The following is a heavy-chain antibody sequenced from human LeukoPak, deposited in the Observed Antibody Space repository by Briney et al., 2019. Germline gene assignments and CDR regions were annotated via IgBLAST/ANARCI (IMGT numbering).Heavy chain of an antibody. D-gene: IGHD2-15*01. V-gene: IGHV3-53*01. J-gene: IGHJ4*02. CDR3: TRDLNSGGSC. CDR2: IHSGGNT. Sequence: PGGSLRLSCAASGFTVSSSYMSWVRQAPGKGLEWVSVIHSGGNTCYADSVKGRFTISRDNSKNTLYLQMNSLRAEDTAVYYCTRDLNSGGSCWGQGTLVTVSS. CDR1: GFTVSSSY.